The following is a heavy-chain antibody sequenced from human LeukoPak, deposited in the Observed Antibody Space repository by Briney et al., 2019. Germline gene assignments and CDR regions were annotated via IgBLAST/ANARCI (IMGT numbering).Heavy chain of an antibody. CDR2: INHSGST. Sequence: SSETLSLTCTVSGGSISSSSYYWGWIRQPPGKGLEWIGEINHSGSTNYNPSLKSRVTISVDTSKNQFSLKLSSVTAADTAVYYCARGERYYDIHYYYYYGMDVWGQGTTVTVSS. D-gene: IGHD3-9*01. J-gene: IGHJ6*02. CDR3: ARGERYYDIHYYYYYGMDV. CDR1: GGSISSSSYY. V-gene: IGHV4-39*07.